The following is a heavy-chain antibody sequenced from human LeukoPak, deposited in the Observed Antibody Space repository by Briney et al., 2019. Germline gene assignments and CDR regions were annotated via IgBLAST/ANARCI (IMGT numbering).Heavy chain of an antibody. V-gene: IGHV3-74*03. CDR2: INEDGTDS. J-gene: IGHJ1*01. CDR3: ARGLYYYDSSGYYYYLEYFQH. Sequence: GGSLRLSCTASGFTFSGHWIHWVRQAPGMGLVWVSRINEDGTDSMYAESVKGRFTISRDNAKNSLYLQMNSLRAEDTAVYYCARGLYYYDSSGYYYYLEYFQHWGQGTLVTVSS. CDR1: GFTFSGHW. D-gene: IGHD3-22*01.